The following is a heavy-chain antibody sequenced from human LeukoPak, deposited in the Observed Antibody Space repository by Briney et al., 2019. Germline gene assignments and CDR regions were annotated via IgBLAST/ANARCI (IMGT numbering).Heavy chain of an antibody. CDR3: ARDFMVGATSAYYFDY. Sequence: ASVKVSCKASGYTFTGYYMHWVRQAPGQGLEWMGWINPNSGGTNYAQKFQGRVTMTRDTSISTAYMELSRLRSDDTAVYYCARDFMVGATSAYYFDYWGQGTLVTVSS. V-gene: IGHV1-2*02. CDR2: INPNSGGT. CDR1: GYTFTGYY. J-gene: IGHJ4*02. D-gene: IGHD1-26*01.